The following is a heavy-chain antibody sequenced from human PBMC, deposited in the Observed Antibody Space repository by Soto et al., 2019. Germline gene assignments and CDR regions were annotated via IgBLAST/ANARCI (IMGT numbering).Heavy chain of an antibody. V-gene: IGHV3-30-3*01. CDR1: GFTFSSYA. CDR2: ISYDGSNK. Sequence: GGSLRLSCAASGFTFSSYAMHWVRQAPGKGLEWVAVISYDGSNKYYADSVKGRFTISRDNSKNTLYLQMNSLRAEDTAVYYCARDRITMIVDLYYFDYWGQGTLVTVSS. D-gene: IGHD3-22*01. J-gene: IGHJ4*02. CDR3: ARDRITMIVDLYYFDY.